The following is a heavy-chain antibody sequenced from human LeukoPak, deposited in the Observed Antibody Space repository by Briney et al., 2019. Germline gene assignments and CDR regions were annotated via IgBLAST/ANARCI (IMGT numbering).Heavy chain of an antibody. CDR1: GFSFSSYA. Sequence: GRSLRLSCAASGFSFSSYAMSWVRQAPGKGLEWVSAISGSGGSTYYADSVKVRFTISRDNSKNTLYLQMNSLRAEDTAVYYCAKDGTVTFDYWGQGTLVTVSS. CDR2: ISGSGGST. J-gene: IGHJ4*02. D-gene: IGHD1-26*01. CDR3: AKDGTVTFDY. V-gene: IGHV3-23*01.